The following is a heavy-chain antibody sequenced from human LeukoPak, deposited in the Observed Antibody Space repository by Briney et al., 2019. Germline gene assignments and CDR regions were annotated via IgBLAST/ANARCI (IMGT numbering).Heavy chain of an antibody. Sequence: ASVKVSCKASGYTLTNNYMHWVRQAPGQGLEWMGWINPNNGGTNNAQKFQGRVTMTTDTSMNTAYMELTRLESDDTAAYYCARSATFDCWGEGTLVTV. J-gene: IGHJ4*02. CDR1: GYTLTNNY. CDR3: ARSATFDC. CDR2: INPNNGGT. V-gene: IGHV1-2*02.